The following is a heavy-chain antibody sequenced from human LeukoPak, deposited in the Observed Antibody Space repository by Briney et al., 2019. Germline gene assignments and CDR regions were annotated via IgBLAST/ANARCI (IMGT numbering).Heavy chain of an antibody. CDR1: GFTFDVYA. CDR3: AKVFRRQQWLVPCFDY. Sequence: GGSLRLSCAASGFTFDVYAMHWVRQAPGKGLEWVSGISWNSGSIGYADSVKGRFTISRDNAKNSLYLQMNSLRAEDTALYYCAKVFRRQQWLVPCFDYWGQGTLVTVSS. J-gene: IGHJ4*02. V-gene: IGHV3-9*01. CDR2: ISWNSGSI. D-gene: IGHD6-19*01.